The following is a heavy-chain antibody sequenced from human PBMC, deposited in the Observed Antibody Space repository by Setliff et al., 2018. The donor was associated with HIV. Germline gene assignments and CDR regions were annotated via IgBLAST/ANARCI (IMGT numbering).Heavy chain of an antibody. V-gene: IGHV4-59*01. J-gene: IGHJ3*01. D-gene: IGHD4-17*01. CDR3: ARVQMAYAAFDV. Sequence: SSETLSLTCNVSGGSIRSYYWSWIRQPPGEGLEWIGYVYYSGSTNYNPSLKSRVTISVDTSKNLFSLKLTSVTAADTAVYYCARVQMAYAAFDVWGRGTMVTVSS. CDR1: GGSIRSYY. CDR2: VYYSGST.